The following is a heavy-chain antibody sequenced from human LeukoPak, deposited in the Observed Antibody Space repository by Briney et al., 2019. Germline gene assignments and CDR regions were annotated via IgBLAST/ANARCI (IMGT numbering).Heavy chain of an antibody. D-gene: IGHD2-2*01. V-gene: IGHV4-59*01. Sequence: SETLSLTCTVSGGSISSYYWSWIRQPPGKGLEWIGYIYYSGSTNYNPSLKSRVTISVDTSKNQFSLKLSSVTAADTAVYYCARGSGVVVPAAMLYIWFDPWGQGTLVTVSS. CDR3: ARGSGVVVPAAMLYIWFDP. CDR1: GGSISSYY. J-gene: IGHJ5*02. CDR2: IYYSGST.